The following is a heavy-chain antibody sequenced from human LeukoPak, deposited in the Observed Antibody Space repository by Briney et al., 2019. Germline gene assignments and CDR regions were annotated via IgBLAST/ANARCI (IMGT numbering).Heavy chain of an antibody. D-gene: IGHD6-19*01. CDR2: ICYSGST. CDR3: ARRGYSSLDY. J-gene: IGHJ4*02. Sequence: SETLSLTCTVSGGSISSSRYYWGWIRQPPGKGLEWIGSICYSGSTYDNPSLKSRATISVDTSKNQFSLKLSSVTAADTAVYYCARRGYSSLDYWGQGTLVTVSS. CDR1: GGSISSSRYY. V-gene: IGHV4-39*01.